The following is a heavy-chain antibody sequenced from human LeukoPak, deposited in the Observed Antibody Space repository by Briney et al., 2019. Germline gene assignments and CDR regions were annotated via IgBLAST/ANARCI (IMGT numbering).Heavy chain of an antibody. V-gene: IGHV3-21*06. CDR1: GFTFSTYN. J-gene: IGHJ4*02. CDR3: ARDLPGVPIDH. Sequence: GGSLRLSCAASGFTFSTYNMNWLRQPPGKGLEWVSSITTGSTDIYYADSLKGRFTISRDDAKNSVYLQMNSLRVEDTAVYYCARDLPGVPIDHWGQGILVTVSS. CDR2: ITTGSTDI. D-gene: IGHD7-27*01.